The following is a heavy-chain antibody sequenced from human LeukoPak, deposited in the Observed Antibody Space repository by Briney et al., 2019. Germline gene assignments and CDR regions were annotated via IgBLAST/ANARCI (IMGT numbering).Heavy chain of an antibody. D-gene: IGHD3-22*01. Sequence: PSETLSLTCAVYGGSFSGYYWSWIRQPPGKVLEWIGEINHSGSTNYNPSLKSRVTISVDTSKNQFSLKLSSVTAADTAVYYCARASYSYDINGWVPFDYWGQGTLVTVSS. CDR1: GGSFSGYY. V-gene: IGHV4-34*01. CDR3: ARASYSYDINGWVPFDY. CDR2: INHSGST. J-gene: IGHJ4*02.